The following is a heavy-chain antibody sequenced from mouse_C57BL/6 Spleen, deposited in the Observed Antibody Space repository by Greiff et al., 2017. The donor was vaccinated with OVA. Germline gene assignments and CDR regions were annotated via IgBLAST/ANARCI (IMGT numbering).Heavy chain of an antibody. V-gene: IGHV1-54*01. Sequence: QVHVKQSGAELVRPGTSVKVSCKASGYAFTNYLIEWVKQRPGQGLEWIGVINPGSGGTTYNEKFKGKATLTADKSSSTAYMQLSSLTSEDSAVYFCARSDDYDGGYAMDYWGQGTSVTVSS. CDR2: INPGSGGT. CDR3: ARSDDYDGGYAMDY. CDR1: GYAFTNYL. J-gene: IGHJ4*01. D-gene: IGHD2-4*01.